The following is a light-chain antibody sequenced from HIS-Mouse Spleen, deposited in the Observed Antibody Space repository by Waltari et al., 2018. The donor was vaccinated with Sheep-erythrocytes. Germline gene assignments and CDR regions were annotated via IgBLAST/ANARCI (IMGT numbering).Light chain of an antibody. CDR1: QSVLYSSNNKNY. Sequence: DIVMTQSPDSLAVSLGERATINCKSSQSVLYSSNNKNYLAWYQQKPGQPPKLLISWASTRESGVPDRFSGSGSGTGFTLTISSLQAEDVAVYYCQQYYSTPLTFGGGTKVEIK. CDR2: WAS. J-gene: IGKJ4*01. V-gene: IGKV4-1*01. CDR3: QQYYSTPLT.